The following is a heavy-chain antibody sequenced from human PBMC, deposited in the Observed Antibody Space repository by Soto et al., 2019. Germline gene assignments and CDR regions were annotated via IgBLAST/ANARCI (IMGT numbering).Heavy chain of an antibody. Sequence: PGGSLRLSCTASGFTFGDYAMSWFRQAPGKGLEWVGFIRSKAYGGTTEYAASVKGRFTISRDDSKSIAYLQMNSLKTEDTAVYYCTSPSFYDRSGYYYFDYWGQGTLVTSPQ. CDR1: GFTFGDYA. V-gene: IGHV3-49*03. J-gene: IGHJ4*02. CDR2: IRSKAYGGTT. D-gene: IGHD3-22*01. CDR3: TSPSFYDRSGYYYFDY.